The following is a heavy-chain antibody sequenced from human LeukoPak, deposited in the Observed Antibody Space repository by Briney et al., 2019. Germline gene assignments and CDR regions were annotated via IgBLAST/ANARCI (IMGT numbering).Heavy chain of an antibody. CDR3: AREVAAAGQLDY. V-gene: IGHV4-38-2*02. D-gene: IGHD6-13*01. J-gene: IGHJ4*02. CDR2: LYHSGST. CDR1: NFSISSGYY. Sequence: SETLSLTCTVSNFSISSGYYWGWIRQPPGKGLEWIGSLYHSGSTFYNPSLKSRITISVDTSKNQFSLKLSSVTAADTAVYFCAREVAAAGQLDYWGQGTLVTVSS.